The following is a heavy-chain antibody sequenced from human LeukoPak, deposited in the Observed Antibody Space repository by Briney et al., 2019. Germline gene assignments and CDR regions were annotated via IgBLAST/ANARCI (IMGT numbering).Heavy chain of an antibody. J-gene: IGHJ4*02. Sequence: GGPLRLSCAASGFTFSSYGMSWVRQAPGQGLEWMGWISAYNGNTNYAQKLQGRVTMTTDTSTSTAYMELRSLRSDDTAVYYCARDGGLYYDILTGYLSSDYWGQGTLVTVSS. CDR3: ARDGGLYYDILTGYLSSDY. CDR2: ISAYNGNT. D-gene: IGHD3-9*01. CDR1: GFTFSSYG. V-gene: IGHV1-18*01.